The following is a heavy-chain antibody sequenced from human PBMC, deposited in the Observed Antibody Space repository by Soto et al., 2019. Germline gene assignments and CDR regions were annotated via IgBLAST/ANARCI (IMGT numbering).Heavy chain of an antibody. V-gene: IGHV3-9*01. CDR2: ISWNSGSI. CDR1: GFTFDDYA. Sequence: EVQLVESGGGLVQPGRSLRLSCAASGFTFDDYAMHWVRQAPGKGLEWVSGISWNSGSIGYADSVKGRFTISRDNAKNSLYLQMDSLRAEDTALYYCAKDRSRITGTPLGFDDWGQGTLVTVSS. CDR3: AKDRSRITGTPLGFDD. D-gene: IGHD1-20*01. J-gene: IGHJ4*02.